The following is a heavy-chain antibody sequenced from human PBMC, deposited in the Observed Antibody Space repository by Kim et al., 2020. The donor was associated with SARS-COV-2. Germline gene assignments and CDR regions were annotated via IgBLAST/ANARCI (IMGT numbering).Heavy chain of an antibody. J-gene: IGHJ6*02. Sequence: GGSLRLSCAASGFTFSDYYMSWIRQAPGKGLEWVSYISSSGSTIYYADSVKGRFTISRDNAKNSLYLQMNSLRAEDTAVYYCATVRGVMEFTYYYYYGMDVWGQGTTVTVSS. D-gene: IGHD3-10*01. CDR2: ISSSGSTI. CDR3: ATVRGVMEFTYYYYYGMDV. V-gene: IGHV3-11*04. CDR1: GFTFSDYY.